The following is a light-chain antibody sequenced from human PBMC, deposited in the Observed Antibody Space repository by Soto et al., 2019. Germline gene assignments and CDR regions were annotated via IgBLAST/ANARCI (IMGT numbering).Light chain of an antibody. Sequence: ETVLTQSPGTVSLSPGERATLSCRTSQSVNSNFLAWYQQKPGQTPRLLIYGVFNRATGIPDRFSGSGSGKDFTLTISGLEPEDSAVYYCQHYDGSPRTFGQRTKLQIK. V-gene: IGKV3-20*01. CDR2: GVF. CDR1: QSVNSNF. J-gene: IGKJ2*01. CDR3: QHYDGSPRT.